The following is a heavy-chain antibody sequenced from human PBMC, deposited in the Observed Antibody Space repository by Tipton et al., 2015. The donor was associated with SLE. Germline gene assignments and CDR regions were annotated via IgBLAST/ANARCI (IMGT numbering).Heavy chain of an antibody. J-gene: IGHJ4*02. Sequence: SLRLSCAASGFNVSSNYMNWVRQAPGKGLEWVSVIYSGGTTYYADSVKGRFTISRDNSKNTLYLQMNSLRAEDTAVYYCARDFSPSWQYYFDYWGQGTLVTVSS. CDR2: IYSGGTT. CDR3: ARDFSPSWQYYFDY. V-gene: IGHV3-53*01. D-gene: IGHD2-2*01. CDR1: GFNVSSNY.